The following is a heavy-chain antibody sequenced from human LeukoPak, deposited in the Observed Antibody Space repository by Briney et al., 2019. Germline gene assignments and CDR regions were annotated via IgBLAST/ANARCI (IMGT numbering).Heavy chain of an antibody. CDR2: MNPNNGNT. J-gene: IGHJ6*02. V-gene: IGHV1-8*01. CDR1: GYTFTSYD. CDR3: AGLASSTCPLSSYGMDF. Sequence: ASVKVSCKASGYTFTSYDINWVRQATGQGLEWMGWMNPNNGNTGYAQKFQGRVTMTRSTSISTAYMELSSLRSEDTAVYYCAGLASSTCPLSSYGMDFWGQGTTATVSS. D-gene: IGHD6-13*01.